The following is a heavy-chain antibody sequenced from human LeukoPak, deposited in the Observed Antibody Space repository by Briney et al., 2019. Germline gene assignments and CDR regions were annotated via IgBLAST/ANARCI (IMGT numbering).Heavy chain of an antibody. D-gene: IGHD3-10*01. CDR2: MNPNSGNA. CDR3: GRPLQRGSWTQRALDY. CDR1: GYTFTSYD. V-gene: IGHV1-8*01. J-gene: IGHJ4*02. Sequence: GASVKVSCKASGYTFTSYDISWVRQATGQGLEWMGWMNPNSGNAGYAQRFQGRVTMTGNNSISTAYMELTSLRSEDTAVYYCGRPLQRGSWTQRALDYWGQGTLVTVSS.